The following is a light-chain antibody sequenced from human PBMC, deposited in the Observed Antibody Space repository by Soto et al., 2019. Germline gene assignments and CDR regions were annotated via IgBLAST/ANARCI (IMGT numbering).Light chain of an antibody. CDR2: GAS. J-gene: IGKJ2*01. CDR1: QSVSSNY. Sequence: EIVLAQSPGTLSLSPGERATLSCRASQSVSSNYLAWYQHKPGQAPRLLIYGASSRASGIPDRFSGSGSGTDFPLTISRLEPEDFAVYYCQQYGNSPPYTFGQGTRLEIK. V-gene: IGKV3-20*01. CDR3: QQYGNSPPYT.